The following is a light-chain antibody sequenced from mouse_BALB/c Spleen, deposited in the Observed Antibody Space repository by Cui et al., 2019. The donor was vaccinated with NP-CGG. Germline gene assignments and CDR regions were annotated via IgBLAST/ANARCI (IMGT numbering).Light chain of an antibody. Sequence: QAVVTQESALNTSPGETVTLTCRSSTGTVTTNNFANWVQEKPDHLFTGLIGGTNNRAPGVPARFSGSLIGDKAALTITGAQTEDETKYFCALWYSNHWVFGGGTKLTVL. CDR3: ALWYSNHWV. J-gene: IGLJ1*01. CDR1: TGTVTTNNF. CDR2: GTN. V-gene: IGLV1*01.